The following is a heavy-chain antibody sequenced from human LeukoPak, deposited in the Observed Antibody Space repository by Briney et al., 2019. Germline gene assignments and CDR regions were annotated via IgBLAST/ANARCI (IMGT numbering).Heavy chain of an antibody. D-gene: IGHD7-27*01. Sequence: SGTLSLTCGVSGGSITTTNYWSWVRQPSGQGLEWIGEISLTGRTNYNPSLKSRVNISIDESKNHLYLNLASVTAADTAVYYCSRETGPFCPFGHWGQGTLVAVTS. CDR2: ISLTGRT. V-gene: IGHV4-4*02. CDR1: GGSITTTNY. J-gene: IGHJ4*02. CDR3: SRETGPFCPFGH.